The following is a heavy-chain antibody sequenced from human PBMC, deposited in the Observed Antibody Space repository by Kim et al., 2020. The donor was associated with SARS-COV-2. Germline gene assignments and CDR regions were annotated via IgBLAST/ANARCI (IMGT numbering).Heavy chain of an antibody. V-gene: IGHV1-18*01. Sequence: ASVKVSCKASGYTFTSYGITWVRQAPGQGLEWMGWISGYNGNINYAQKVQGRVTMTTDTSTSTAYLELRSLRSDDTAVYYCARDTGAYYDSIGHDYWGQGTLVTVSS. CDR2: ISGYNGNI. CDR1: GYTFTSYG. J-gene: IGHJ4*02. D-gene: IGHD3-22*01. CDR3: ARDTGAYYDSIGHDY.